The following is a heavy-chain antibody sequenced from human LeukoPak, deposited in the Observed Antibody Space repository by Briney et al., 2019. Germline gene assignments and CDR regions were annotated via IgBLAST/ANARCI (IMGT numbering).Heavy chain of an antibody. J-gene: IGHJ4*02. D-gene: IGHD4-17*01. Sequence: GGSLRLSCAAPGFTSSNYAMSWVRQAPGKGLEWVSVISGSGGGTFYADSVKGRFTIPRDNSKNTVYLQMNSLRAEDTAVYYCAKSVSGVYDHGAFDYWGQGTLVTVSS. CDR3: AKSVSGVYDHGAFDY. CDR1: GFTSSNYA. CDR2: ISGSGGGT. V-gene: IGHV3-23*01.